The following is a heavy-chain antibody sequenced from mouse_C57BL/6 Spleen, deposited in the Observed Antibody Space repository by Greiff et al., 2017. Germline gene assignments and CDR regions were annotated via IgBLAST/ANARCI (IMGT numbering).Heavy chain of an antibody. CDR3: ARSWTTVVVPFDY. D-gene: IGHD1-1*01. V-gene: IGHV1-64*01. Sequence: QVQLQQPGAELVKPGASVKLSCKASGYTFTSYWMHWVKQRPGQGLEWIGMIHPNSGSTNYNEKFKSKATLTVDKSSSTAYMQLSSLTSEDSAVYYCARSWTTVVVPFDYWGQGTTLKVSS. CDR2: IHPNSGST. CDR1: GYTFTSYW. J-gene: IGHJ2*01.